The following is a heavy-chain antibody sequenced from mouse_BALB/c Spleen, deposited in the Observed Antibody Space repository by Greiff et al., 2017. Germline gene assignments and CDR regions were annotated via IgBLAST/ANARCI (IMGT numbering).Heavy chain of an antibody. J-gene: IGHJ4*01. CDR3: ARDNYGYVNYYAMDY. CDR1: GFTFTDYY. D-gene: IGHD1-2*01. CDR2: IRNKANGYTT. Sequence: EVQRVESGGGLVQPGGSLRLSCATSGFTFTDYYMSWVRQPPGKALEWLGFIRNKANGYTTEYSASVKGRFTISRDNSQSILYLQMNTLRAEDSATYYCARDNYGYVNYYAMDYWGQGTSVTVSS. V-gene: IGHV7-3*02.